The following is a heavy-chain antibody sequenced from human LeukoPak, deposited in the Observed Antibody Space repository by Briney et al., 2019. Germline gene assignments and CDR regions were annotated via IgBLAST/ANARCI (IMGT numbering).Heavy chain of an antibody. CDR1: GFSFSTHS. CDR3: ARDVAGIDY. J-gene: IGHJ4*02. Sequence: GGSLRLSCAASGFSFSTHSMNWVRQAPGKGLEWVSSISSSSSYIYYADSVKGRFTISRDNAENSLYLQMNSLRAEDTAVYYCARDVAGIDYWGQGTLVTVSS. V-gene: IGHV3-21*01. D-gene: IGHD6-19*01. CDR2: ISSSSSYI.